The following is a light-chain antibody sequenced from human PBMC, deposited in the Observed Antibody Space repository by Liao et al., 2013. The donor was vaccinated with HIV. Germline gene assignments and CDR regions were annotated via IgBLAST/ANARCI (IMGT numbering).Light chain of an antibody. CDR1: KLGDKY. Sequence: SFELTQPPSVSVSPGQTASIPCSGDKLGDKYACWYQQKAGQSPVLVIYQDNMRPSGIPERFSGSNSGNTATLTISRVEAGDEADYYCQVWDSSSDHLVFGGGTKLTVL. CDR3: QVWDSSSDHLV. V-gene: IGLV3-1*01. CDR2: QDN. J-gene: IGLJ2*01.